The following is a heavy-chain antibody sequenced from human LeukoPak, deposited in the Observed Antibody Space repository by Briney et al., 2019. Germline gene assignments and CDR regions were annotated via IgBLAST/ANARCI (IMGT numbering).Heavy chain of an antibody. CDR1: GFTFSSYA. CDR3: ARDRDDAFDI. Sequence: GGSLRLSCAASGFTFSSYAMSWVRQAPGKGLEWVSALSNDGGSIYYADSVKGRFTISRDNSKNTLYLQMSSLRAEDTAVYYCARDRDDAFDIWGQGTMVTVSS. V-gene: IGHV3-23*01. CDR2: LSNDGGSI. J-gene: IGHJ3*02.